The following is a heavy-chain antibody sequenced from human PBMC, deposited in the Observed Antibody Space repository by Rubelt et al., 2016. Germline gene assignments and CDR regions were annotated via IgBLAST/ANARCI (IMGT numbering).Heavy chain of an antibody. J-gene: IGHJ5*02. CDR1: GDSINSAYW. CDR3: SRGGSFSWGS. V-gene: IGHV4-4*02. D-gene: IGHD7-27*01. Sequence: QVQLQESSPGLVKPSGTLSLTCAVSGDSINSAYWWSWVRPSPGKGLEGIGEIHHRGSTNYNPSHKSRDTISADKSKNLFSLRLSAVTAADTAIYYCSRGGSFSWGSWGQGTLVTVSS. CDR2: IHHRGST.